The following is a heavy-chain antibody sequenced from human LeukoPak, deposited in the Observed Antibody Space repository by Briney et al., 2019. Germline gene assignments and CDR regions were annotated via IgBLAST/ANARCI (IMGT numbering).Heavy chain of an antibody. CDR3: ARGPSDYYYDSSGLVDY. CDR1: GFTFSSYW. J-gene: IGHJ4*02. V-gene: IGHV3-74*01. CDR2: INSDGSST. Sequence: PGGSLRLSCAASGFTFSSYWMHWVRHAPGKGLVWVSRINSDGSSTSYADSVKGRFAISRDNAKNTLYLQMNSLRAEDTAVYYCARGPSDYYYDSSGLVDYWGQGTLVTVSS. D-gene: IGHD3-22*01.